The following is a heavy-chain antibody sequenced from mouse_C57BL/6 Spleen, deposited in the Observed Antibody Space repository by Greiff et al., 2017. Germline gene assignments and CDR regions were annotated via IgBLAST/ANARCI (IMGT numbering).Heavy chain of an antibody. J-gene: IGHJ1*03. V-gene: IGHV1-47*01. CDR2: FHPYNGDT. Sequence: QVQLQQSGAELVKPGASVKMSCKASGYTFTTYPIEWMKQKHGKSLEWIGNFHPYNGDTYYNEKFKGKATLTVEKSSSTVYLELSRLTSDASAVXCCARRGNWDWYFDVWGTGTTVTVSS. CDR1: GYTFTTYP. D-gene: IGHD4-1*01. CDR3: ARRGNWDWYFDV.